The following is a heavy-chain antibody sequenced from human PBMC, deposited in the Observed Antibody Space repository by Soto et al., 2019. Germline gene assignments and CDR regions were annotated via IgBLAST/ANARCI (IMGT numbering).Heavy chain of an antibody. V-gene: IGHV1-8*01. CDR1: GYTFTSYD. Sequence: QVQLVQSGAEVKTPGASVKVSCKASGYTFTSYDINWVRQATGQGLEWMGWMNPNSGNTGYAQKFHGRVTMTRNTSISTAYMELSSLRSEDTAVYYCARERSAAGTGWFDPWGQGTLVTVSS. CDR2: MNPNSGNT. D-gene: IGHD6-13*01. CDR3: ARERSAAGTGWFDP. J-gene: IGHJ5*02.